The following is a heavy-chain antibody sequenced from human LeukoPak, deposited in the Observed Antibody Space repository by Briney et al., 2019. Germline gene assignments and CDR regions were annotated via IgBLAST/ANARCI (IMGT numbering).Heavy chain of an antibody. Sequence: PSETLSLTCAVYGGSFSGYYWSWIRQPPGKGLEWIGEINHSGSTNYNPSLKSRVTISVDTSKNQFSLKLSSVTAADTAVYYCARTSRGYSYGPNFDYWGQGTLVTVSS. J-gene: IGHJ4*02. CDR1: GGSFSGYY. CDR3: ARTSRGYSYGPNFDY. V-gene: IGHV4-34*01. D-gene: IGHD5-18*01. CDR2: INHSGST.